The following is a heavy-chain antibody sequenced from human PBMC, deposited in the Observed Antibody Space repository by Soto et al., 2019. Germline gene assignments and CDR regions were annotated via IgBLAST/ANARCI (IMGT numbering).Heavy chain of an antibody. Sequence: EVQLLESGGGLVQPGGSLRLSCAASGFTFSTNAMSWVRQAPGKGLEWVSAILGSSTSTWYADSVKGRFTISRDNSENTLYLQMNSLRADDTAVYYCAKESCSSGGCYYAYFDYWGQGALVTVSS. CDR2: ILGSSTST. CDR1: GFTFSTNA. D-gene: IGHD2-2*01. V-gene: IGHV3-23*01. CDR3: AKESCSSGGCYYAYFDY. J-gene: IGHJ4*02.